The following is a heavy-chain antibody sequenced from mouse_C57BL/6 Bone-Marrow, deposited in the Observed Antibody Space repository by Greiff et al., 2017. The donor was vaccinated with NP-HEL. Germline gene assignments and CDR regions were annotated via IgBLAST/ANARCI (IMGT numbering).Heavy chain of an antibody. D-gene: IGHD2-3*01. V-gene: IGHV1-52*01. J-gene: IGHJ2*01. Sequence: VKLQQPGAELVRPGSSVKLSCKASGYTFTSYWMHWVKQRPIQGLEWIGNIDPSDSETHYNQKFKDKATLTVDKSSSTAYMQLSSLTSEDSAVYYCARMMDGYYDYFDYWGQGTTLTVSS. CDR1: GYTFTSYW. CDR2: IDPSDSET. CDR3: ARMMDGYYDYFDY.